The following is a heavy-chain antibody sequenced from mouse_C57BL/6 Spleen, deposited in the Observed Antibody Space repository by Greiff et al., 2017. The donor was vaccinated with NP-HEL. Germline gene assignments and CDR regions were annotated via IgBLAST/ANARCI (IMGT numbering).Heavy chain of an antibody. J-gene: IGHJ2*01. Sequence: QVQLQQPGAELVKPGASVKLSCKASGYTFTSYWMHWVKQRPGQGLEWIGMIHPNSGSTNYNEKFKSKATLTVDKSSSTAYMQLSSLTSEDSAVYYCAREELRQAPFDDWGQGTTRTVSS. CDR2: IHPNSGST. V-gene: IGHV1-64*01. CDR1: GYTFTSYW. CDR3: AREELRQAPFDD. D-gene: IGHD3-2*02.